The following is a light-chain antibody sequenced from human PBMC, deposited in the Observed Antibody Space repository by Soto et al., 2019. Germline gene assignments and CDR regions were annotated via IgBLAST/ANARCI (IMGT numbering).Light chain of an antibody. V-gene: IGKV3-11*01. Sequence: EIVLTQSPATLSLSPGERATLSCRASQSVTTYLAWYQQKPGQPPRLLIYDASNRVTGIPARFSGSGSGTDFTLTISSLEPEDFAVYYCQQRSSWPWTFGQGTKVDI. CDR1: QSVTTY. J-gene: IGKJ1*01. CDR3: QQRSSWPWT. CDR2: DAS.